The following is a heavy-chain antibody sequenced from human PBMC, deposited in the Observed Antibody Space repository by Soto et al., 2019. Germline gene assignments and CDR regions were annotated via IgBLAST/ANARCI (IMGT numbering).Heavy chain of an antibody. CDR1: GFSLSAHGVG. CDR3: AHSDYGDYFDY. D-gene: IGHD4-17*01. CDR2: IYWDDDK. V-gene: IGHV2-5*02. Sequence: QITLKESGPTLVKPTQTLTLTCTFSGFSLSAHGVGVGWILQPPGKALEWLALIYWDDDKRYSPSLKSRLTITKDTTKNQVVLTMTNKVPVDTATYFCAHSDYGDYFDYWGQGTLVTVSS. J-gene: IGHJ4*02.